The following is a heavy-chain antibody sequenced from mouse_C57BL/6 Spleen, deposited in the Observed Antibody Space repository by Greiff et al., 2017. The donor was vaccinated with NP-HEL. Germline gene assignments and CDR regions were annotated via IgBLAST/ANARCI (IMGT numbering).Heavy chain of an antibody. CDR3: ARSSGWDAMDY. CDR1: GYTFTSYW. Sequence: QVQLQQPGAELVKPGASVKLSCKASGYTFTSYWMHWVKQRPGQGLEWIGMIHPNSGSTNYNEKFKSKATLTVDKSSSTAYMQLSSLTSEDSAVYYCARSSGWDAMDYWGQGTSVTVSS. D-gene: IGHD1-3*01. J-gene: IGHJ4*01. V-gene: IGHV1-64*01. CDR2: IHPNSGST.